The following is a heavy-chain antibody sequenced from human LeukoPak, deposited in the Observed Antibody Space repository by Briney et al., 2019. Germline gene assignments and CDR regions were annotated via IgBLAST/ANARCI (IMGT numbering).Heavy chain of an antibody. Sequence: PSETLSLTCTVSGVSISSSSYEWGSIRQPPGKGMEWIGGIYYSGSTNYNPSLKSRVPISGDTSKNQFSLKLSSVTAADTAVYYCARHSDEQLGPYYFDYWGQGTLVTVSS. V-gene: IGHV4-39*01. J-gene: IGHJ4*02. D-gene: IGHD6-6*01. CDR2: IYYSGST. CDR1: GVSISSSSYE. CDR3: ARHSDEQLGPYYFDY.